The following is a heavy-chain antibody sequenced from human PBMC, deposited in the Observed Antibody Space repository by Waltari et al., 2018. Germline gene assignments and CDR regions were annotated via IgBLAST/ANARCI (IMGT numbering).Heavy chain of an antibody. CDR1: GINFGTYA. V-gene: IGHV3-30*10. CDR2: ISSEGTVT. J-gene: IGHJ4*02. Sequence: QVQLVESGGGVVQPGRSLRLSCAALGINFGTYANHWVRQAPVKRPGCVAVISSEGTVTYYTDSVTRRFTSSGDNSQDMVFLQMNNLRPEDTARYSCVRSKVSYCGSGYCSPEWWGEGTVFSVSS. CDR3: VRSKVSYCGSGYCSPEW. D-gene: IGHD2-21*01.